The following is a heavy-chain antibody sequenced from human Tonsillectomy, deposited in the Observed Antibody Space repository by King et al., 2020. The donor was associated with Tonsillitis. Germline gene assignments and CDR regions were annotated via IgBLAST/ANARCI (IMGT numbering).Heavy chain of an antibody. J-gene: IGHJ4*02. CDR3: AKNGYYVSSGYLDY. D-gene: IGHD3-22*01. CDR1: GFTFSNFA. V-gene: IGHV3-23*03. Sequence: DVQLVESGGGLVQPGGSLRLSCAASGFTFSNFAMSWVRQAPGKGLEWVSVIYSGGSSTYYADSVKGRFTISRDNSKNTLYLQMNSLRAEDTAVYYCAKNGYYVSSGYLDYWGQGTLVTVSS. CDR2: IYSGGSST.